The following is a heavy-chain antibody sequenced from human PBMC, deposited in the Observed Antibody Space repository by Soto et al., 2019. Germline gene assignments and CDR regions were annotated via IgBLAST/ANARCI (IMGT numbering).Heavy chain of an antibody. CDR3: ASQEWLSY. CDR2: INYNSGGT. V-gene: IGHV1-2*02. CDR1: GYTFVGYY. J-gene: IGHJ4*02. Sequence: QVQLVQSGAEVKKPGASVKVSCKASGYTFVGYYMHWVRQAPGQGLEWMGWINYNSGGTKYAQKFQGRVTMTRDTSVCTAYLELSRLRSDDTAVYYCASQEWLSYWRQGALVTVSS. D-gene: IGHD3-3*01.